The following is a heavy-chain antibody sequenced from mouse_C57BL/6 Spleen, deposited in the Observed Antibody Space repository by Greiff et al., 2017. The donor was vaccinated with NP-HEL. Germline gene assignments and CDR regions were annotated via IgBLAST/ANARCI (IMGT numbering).Heavy chain of an antibody. D-gene: IGHD2-2*01. CDR2: ISYDGSN. J-gene: IGHJ4*01. CDR3: ARVAVTTYYAMDY. V-gene: IGHV3-6*01. CDR1: GYSITSGYY. Sequence: EVQLQQSGPGLVKPSQSLSLTCSVTGYSITSGYYWNWIRQFPGNKLEWMGYISYDGSNNYNPSLKNRISLTRDTSKNQVFLKLNSVTTEDTATYYCARVAVTTYYAMDYWGQGTSVTVSS.